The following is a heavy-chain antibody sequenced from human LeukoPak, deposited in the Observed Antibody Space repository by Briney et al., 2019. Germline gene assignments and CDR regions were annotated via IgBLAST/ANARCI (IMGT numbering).Heavy chain of an antibody. CDR3: ARHANDFGVVMEFDY. Sequence: SETLSLTCTVSGGSISSYYWSWIRQPAGKGLEWIGRIYTSGSTNYNPSLKSRVTMSVDTSKNQFSLKLSSVTAADTAVYYCARHANDFGVVMEFDYWGQGTLVTVSS. D-gene: IGHD3-3*01. CDR2: IYTSGST. CDR1: GGSISSYY. V-gene: IGHV4-4*07. J-gene: IGHJ4*02.